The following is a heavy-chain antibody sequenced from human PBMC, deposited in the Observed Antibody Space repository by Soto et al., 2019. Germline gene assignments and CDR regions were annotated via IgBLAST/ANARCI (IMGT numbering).Heavy chain of an antibody. D-gene: IGHD3-16*01. CDR1: GFTFSNYA. V-gene: IGHV3-23*01. J-gene: IGHJ4*02. Sequence: EVQLLESGGDLVQPGGSLRLSCAASGFTFSNYAMSWIRQAPGKGLEWVSTISGSGGGTSYADSVKGRFTISRDNSKNTLYLHMNSLRVEDTAVYYCAKAPHPVMAVKYFFDYWGQGTLVTVSS. CDR2: ISGSGGGT. CDR3: AKAPHPVMAVKYFFDY.